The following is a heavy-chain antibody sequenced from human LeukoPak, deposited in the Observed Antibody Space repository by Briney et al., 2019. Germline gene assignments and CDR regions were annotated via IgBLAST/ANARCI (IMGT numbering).Heavy chain of an antibody. D-gene: IGHD1-14*01. J-gene: IGHJ6*03. CDR3: ARGRRWLISGTIRYYYYMDV. CDR2: VNPNSGGT. Sequence: ASVKVSCKASGYTFTGYYMHWVRQAPGQGLEWMGWVNPNSGGTNYAQKFQGRVTMTRDTSISTAYMELSRLRSDDTAVYYCARGRRWLISGTIRYYYYMDVWGKGTTVTISS. V-gene: IGHV1-2*02. CDR1: GYTFTGYY.